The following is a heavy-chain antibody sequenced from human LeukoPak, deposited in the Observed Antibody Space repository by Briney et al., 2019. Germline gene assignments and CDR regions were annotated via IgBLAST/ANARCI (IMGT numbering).Heavy chain of an antibody. V-gene: IGHV3-74*01. Sequence: GGSLRLSCAASGFTFSSYWMHWVRQAPGKGLVWVSRINSDGSSTNYADSVKGRFTISRDNAMNSLYLQMNSLRAEDTAIYYCARSLPYGTTWYGRSDFWGQGTLVTVSS. CDR3: ARSLPYGTTWYGRSDF. J-gene: IGHJ4*02. CDR2: INSDGSST. D-gene: IGHD6-13*01. CDR1: GFTFSSYW.